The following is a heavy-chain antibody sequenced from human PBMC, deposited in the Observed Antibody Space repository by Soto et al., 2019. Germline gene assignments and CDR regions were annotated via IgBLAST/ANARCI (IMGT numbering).Heavy chain of an antibody. V-gene: IGHV5-51*01. CDR3: ARRLHLLMGFDY. D-gene: IGHD2-21*02. CDR2: IYPGDSDT. J-gene: IGHJ4*02. Sequence: GESLKISCKGSGYRFISYWIGWVRQMPGKGLAWMGIIYPGDSDTRYSPSFQGHVTISVDKSISTAYLQWSSLKASDTARYYCARRLHLLMGFDYWGQRTVVTVSS. CDR1: GYRFISYW.